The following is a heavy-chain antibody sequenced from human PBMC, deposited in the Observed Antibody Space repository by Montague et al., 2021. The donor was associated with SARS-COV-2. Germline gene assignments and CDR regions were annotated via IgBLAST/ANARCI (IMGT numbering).Heavy chain of an antibody. V-gene: IGHV4-31*03. CDR2: IYYNGST. CDR3: ARWAALIYYYGLDV. CDR1: GATITSGRYY. Sequence: TLSPTCTVSGATITSGRYYWTWIRQHPGKGLEYIGNIYYNGSTYYSPSLKSRLTMSVDMSKNQFSLKLRSVTAADTAMYFCARWAALIYYYGLDVWGRGTTVTVSS. J-gene: IGHJ6*02. D-gene: IGHD3-10*01.